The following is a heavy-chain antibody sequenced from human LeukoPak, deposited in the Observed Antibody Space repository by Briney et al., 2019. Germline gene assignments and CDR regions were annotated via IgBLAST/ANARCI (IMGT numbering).Heavy chain of an antibody. CDR1: GGSISSYY. V-gene: IGHV4-59*08. Sequence: ASETLSLTCTVSGGSISSYYWSWIRQPPGKGLKWIGNIYYSGYTTYSPSLRSRVTISVDTSKNQFSLKLSSVTAADTAVYYCARVGYSYGSPSFFDYWGQGTLVTVSS. D-gene: IGHD5-18*01. J-gene: IGHJ4*02. CDR2: IYYSGYT. CDR3: ARVGYSYGSPSFFDY.